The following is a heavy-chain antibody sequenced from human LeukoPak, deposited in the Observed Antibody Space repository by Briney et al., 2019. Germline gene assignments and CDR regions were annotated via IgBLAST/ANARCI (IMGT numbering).Heavy chain of an antibody. CDR2: ISSSGSTI. V-gene: IGHV3-48*03. D-gene: IGHD3-3*01. CDR1: GFTFSSYE. Sequence: GGSLRLSCAASGFTFSSYEMNWVRQAPGKGLEWVSYISSSGSTIYYADSVKGRFTISRDNAKNSLYLQMNSLRAEDTAVYYCARSKPSGRFLEWLLLSGRTFDYWGQGTLVTVSS. J-gene: IGHJ4*02. CDR3: ARSKPSGRFLEWLLLSGRTFDY.